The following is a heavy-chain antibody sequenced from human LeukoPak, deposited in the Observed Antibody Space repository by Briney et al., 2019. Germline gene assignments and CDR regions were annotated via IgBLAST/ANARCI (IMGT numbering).Heavy chain of an antibody. D-gene: IGHD3-22*01. J-gene: IGHJ4*02. Sequence: SETLSLTCTVSGNSISSGDYYWSWIRQPAGKGLEWIGRIYTSGSTNYNPSLKSRVTISGDTSKNQFSLRLSSVTAADTAVYYCARASYSYDISGWVPFDYWGQGTLVTASS. CDR2: IYTSGST. CDR3: ARASYSYDISGWVPFDY. CDR1: GNSISSGDYY. V-gene: IGHV4-61*02.